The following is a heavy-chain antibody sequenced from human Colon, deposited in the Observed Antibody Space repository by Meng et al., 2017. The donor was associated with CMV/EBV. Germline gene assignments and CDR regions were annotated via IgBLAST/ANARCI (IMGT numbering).Heavy chain of an antibody. CDR3: VRSTGWNSYFDY. Sequence: GESLKISCAASGFSFSDYGMHWVRQLPGKGLEWVANIKQDGSQKHYVDSVEGRFTISRDNSKNSLFLQMSSLRVEDTGLYYCVRSTGWNSYFDYWGQGAQVTVSS. CDR2: IKQDGSQK. D-gene: IGHD1-7*01. J-gene: IGHJ4*02. V-gene: IGHV3-7*01. CDR1: GFSFSDYG.